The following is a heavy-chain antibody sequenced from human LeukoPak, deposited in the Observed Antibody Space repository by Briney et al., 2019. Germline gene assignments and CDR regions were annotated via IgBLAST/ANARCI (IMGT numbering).Heavy chain of an antibody. CDR2: MNPNSGNT. Sequence: ASVKVSCKASEYTFTSYDINWVRQATGQGLEWMGWMNPNSGNTGYAQKFQGRVTMTRNTSISTAYMELSSLRSEDTAVYYCARELDFWGGYILGYYFDYWGQGTLVTVSS. J-gene: IGHJ4*02. D-gene: IGHD3-3*01. CDR3: ARELDFWGGYILGYYFDY. V-gene: IGHV1-8*01. CDR1: EYTFTSYD.